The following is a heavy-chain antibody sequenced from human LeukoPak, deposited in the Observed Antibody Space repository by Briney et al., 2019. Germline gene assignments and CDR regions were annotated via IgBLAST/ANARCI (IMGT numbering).Heavy chain of an antibody. Sequence: SETLSLTCTVTGGSISSYYWSWIRQPPGKGLEWIGYIYYSGSTNYNPSLKSRVTISVDTSKNQFSLKLSSVTAADTAVYYCARVERPQCYYYGMDVWGQGTTVTVSS. CDR2: IYYSGST. CDR1: GGSISSYY. D-gene: IGHD1-1*01. V-gene: IGHV4-59*01. J-gene: IGHJ6*02. CDR3: ARVERPQCYYYGMDV.